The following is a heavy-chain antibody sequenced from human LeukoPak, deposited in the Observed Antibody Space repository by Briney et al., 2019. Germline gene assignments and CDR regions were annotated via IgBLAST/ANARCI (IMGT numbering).Heavy chain of an antibody. Sequence: ASVKVSCKASGYTFTSYYIHWVRQARGQGLEWMGGIIPIFGTANYAQKFQGRVTITADESTSTAYMELSSLRSEDTAVYYCARSYYDYVWGSYRSSGGTDYYFDYWGQGTLVTVSS. D-gene: IGHD3-16*02. V-gene: IGHV1-69*13. CDR3: ARSYYDYVWGSYRSSGGTDYYFDY. CDR1: GYTFTSYY. CDR2: IIPIFGTA. J-gene: IGHJ4*02.